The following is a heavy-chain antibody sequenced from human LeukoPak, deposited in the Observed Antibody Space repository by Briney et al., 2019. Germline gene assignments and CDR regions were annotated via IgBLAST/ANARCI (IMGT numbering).Heavy chain of an antibody. J-gene: IGHJ4*02. CDR2: IIPIFGTA. D-gene: IGHD1-26*01. V-gene: IGHV1-69*01. CDR1: GGTCSSYA. Sequence: SVKVSCKASGGTCSSYAISWVRQAPGQGLEWMGGIIPIFGTANYAQKFQGRVTITADESTSTAYMELSSLRSEDTAVYYCARESWELRTFDYWGQGTLVTVSS. CDR3: ARESWELRTFDY.